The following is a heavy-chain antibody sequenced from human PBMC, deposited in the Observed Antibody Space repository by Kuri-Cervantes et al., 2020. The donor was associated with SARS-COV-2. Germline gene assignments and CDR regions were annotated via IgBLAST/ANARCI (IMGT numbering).Heavy chain of an antibody. J-gene: IGHJ4*02. CDR3: AKHAMVRGVIITKAGGTDY. D-gene: IGHD3-10*01. CDR1: GFTFSSYS. Sequence: GGSLRLSCAASGFTFSSYSMNWVRQAPGKGLEWVSAISGSGGSTYYADSVKGRFTISRDNSKNTLYLQMNSLRAEDTAVYYCAKHAMVRGVIITKAGGTDYWGQGTLVTVSS. CDR2: ISGSGGST. V-gene: IGHV3-23*01.